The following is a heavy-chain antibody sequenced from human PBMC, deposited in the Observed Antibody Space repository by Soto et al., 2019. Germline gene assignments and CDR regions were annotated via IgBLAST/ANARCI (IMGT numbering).Heavy chain of an antibody. CDR3: ARNSRLIAAPNWFDP. CDR1: GGSISSGDYY. D-gene: IGHD6-13*01. Sequence: PSETLSLTCTVSGGSISSGDYYWGWIRQPPGKGLEWIGYIYYSGSTYYNPSLKSRVTISVDTSKNQFSLKLSSVTAADTAVYYCARNSRLIAAPNWFDPGGQGTLVTASS. J-gene: IGHJ5*02. CDR2: IYYSGST. V-gene: IGHV4-30-4*01.